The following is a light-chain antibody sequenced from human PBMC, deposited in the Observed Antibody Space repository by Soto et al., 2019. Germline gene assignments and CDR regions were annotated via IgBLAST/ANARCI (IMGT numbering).Light chain of an antibody. CDR3: SSYTCSSTYV. CDR2: DVT. CDR1: SSDVGGYNY. Sequence: QSALTQPASVSGSPGQSIAISCTGTSSDVGGYNYVSWYQQHPGKAPKLIIYDVTNRPSGVSNRFSGSKSGNTASLTISGLQAEDEADYYCSSYTCSSTYVFGTGTKVTVL. J-gene: IGLJ1*01. V-gene: IGLV2-14*01.